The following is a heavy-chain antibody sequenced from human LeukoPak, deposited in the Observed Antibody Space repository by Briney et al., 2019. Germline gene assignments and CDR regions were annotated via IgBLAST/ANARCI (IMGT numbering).Heavy chain of an antibody. D-gene: IGHD4-23*01. Sequence: GGSLRLSCAASGFTFSSYAMTWVRQAPGKGLEWVSSLSGSGSTTYYADSVKGQFTISRDNSKNTLYLQMNSLRAEDTAVYYCAKDVVTTVPYYYMDVWGKGTTVTVSS. V-gene: IGHV3-23*01. J-gene: IGHJ6*03. CDR2: LSGSGSTT. CDR1: GFTFSSYA. CDR3: AKDVVTTVPYYYMDV.